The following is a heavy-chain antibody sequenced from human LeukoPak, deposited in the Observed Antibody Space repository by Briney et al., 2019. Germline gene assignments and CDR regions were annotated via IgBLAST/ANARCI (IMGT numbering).Heavy chain of an antibody. D-gene: IGHD2-15*01. CDR3: ARYHQPSGPNWLDR. Sequence: PSETLSLTCTVSGGSISTYFWTWLRQFPGKGLEWIGHIYYTGTTSYNPSLKSRVTISVDTSKNQFSLSLSSVTAADTAVYYCARYHQPSGPNWLDRWGQGTLVTVSS. CDR2: IYYTGTT. V-gene: IGHV4-59*01. J-gene: IGHJ5*02. CDR1: GGSISTYF.